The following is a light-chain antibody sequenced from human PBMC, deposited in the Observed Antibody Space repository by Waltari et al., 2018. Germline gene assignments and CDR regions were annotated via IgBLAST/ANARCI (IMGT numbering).Light chain of an antibody. CDR1: RSNIGSGYN. CDR3: QSYDSGRIEVV. Sequence: QSVLTQPPSVSGAPGQRVTIPCTGSRSNIGSGYNVNWYQPIPGPAPKLLIYEDSHRPSGVPDRFSGSKLGTSASLAITGLRAEDEAEYYCQSYDSGRIEVVFGGGTKVTVL. J-gene: IGLJ3*02. V-gene: IGLV1-40*01. CDR2: EDS.